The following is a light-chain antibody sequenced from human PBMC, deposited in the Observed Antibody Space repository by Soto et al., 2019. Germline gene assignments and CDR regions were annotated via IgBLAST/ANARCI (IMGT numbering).Light chain of an antibody. V-gene: IGKV3-20*01. Sequence: ETVLTQSPGTLSLSPGERATLSCRASQSVSNNYLAWYQQKPGQAPRLLIYGASTRATGIPDRFSGSGSGTDFTLTISRLQPEDFAVYYCHYYDDSPPFPFGPGTKVDIK. CDR1: QSVSNNY. CDR3: HYYDDSPPFP. J-gene: IGKJ3*01. CDR2: GAS.